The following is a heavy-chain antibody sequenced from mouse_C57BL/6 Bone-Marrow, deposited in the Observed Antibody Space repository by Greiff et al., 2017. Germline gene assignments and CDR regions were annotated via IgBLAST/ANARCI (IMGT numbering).Heavy chain of an antibody. CDR2: IYPRDGST. V-gene: IGHV1-85*01. D-gene: IGHD1-1*01. CDR3: ARGDYYGSSYGYFDV. J-gene: IGHJ1*03. CDR1: GYTFTSYD. Sequence: VQLQQSGPELVKPGASVKLSCKASGYTFTSYDINWVKQRPGQGLEWIGWIYPRDGSTKYNEKFKGKATLTADKYSSTAYMQFSSLTSEDSAIYYCARGDYYGSSYGYFDVWGTGTTVTVSS.